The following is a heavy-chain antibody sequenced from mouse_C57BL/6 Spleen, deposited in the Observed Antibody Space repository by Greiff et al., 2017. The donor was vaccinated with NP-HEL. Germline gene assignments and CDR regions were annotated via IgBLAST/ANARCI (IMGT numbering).Heavy chain of an antibody. V-gene: IGHV3-6*01. CDR1: GYSITSGYY. J-gene: IGHJ1*03. CDR2: ISYDGSN. D-gene: IGHD4-1*01. Sequence: EVKLVESGPGLVKPSQSLSLTCSVTGYSITSGYYWNWIRQFPGNKLEWMGYISYDGSNNYNPSLKNRISITRDTSKNQFFLKLNSVTTEDTATYYCARSGPWYFDVWGTGTTVTVSS. CDR3: ARSGPWYFDV.